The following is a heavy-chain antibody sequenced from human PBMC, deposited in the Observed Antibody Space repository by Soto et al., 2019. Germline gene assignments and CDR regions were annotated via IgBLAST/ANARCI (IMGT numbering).Heavy chain of an antibody. CDR1: GYTFTSYG. V-gene: IGHV1-18*01. D-gene: IGHD4-17*01. Sequence: ASVKVSCKASGYTFTSYGISWVRQAPGQGLEWMGWIRAYNGNTNYAQKLQGRVTMTTDTSTSTAYMELRSLRSDDTAVYYCATNHDYGDYSPLDFWGQGTLVNVSS. CDR2: IRAYNGNT. CDR3: ATNHDYGDYSPLDF. J-gene: IGHJ4*02.